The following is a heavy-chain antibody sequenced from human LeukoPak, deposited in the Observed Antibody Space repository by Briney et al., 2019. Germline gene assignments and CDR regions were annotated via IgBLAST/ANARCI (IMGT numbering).Heavy chain of an antibody. V-gene: IGHV4-39*01. CDR3: ARQISDYYYYYMDV. Sequence: SETLSLTCTVSGGSISSSNYYWGWIRQPPGKGVEWIVTIYYSGTTYYNPSRESRVTISEKTAKNQFSLTLGSVTAADTAVYYCARQISDYYYYYMDVWGKGTTVTVSS. D-gene: IGHD3-10*01. CDR2: IYYSGTT. J-gene: IGHJ6*03. CDR1: GGSISSSNYY.